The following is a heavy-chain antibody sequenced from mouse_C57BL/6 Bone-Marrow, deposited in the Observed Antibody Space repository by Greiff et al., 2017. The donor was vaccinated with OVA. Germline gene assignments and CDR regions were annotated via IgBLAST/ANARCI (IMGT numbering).Heavy chain of an antibody. CDR3: ARSQNYYGSSFDY. CDR2: ISYSGST. CDR1: GYSITSDY. Sequence: EVNVVESGPGLAKPSQTLSLTCSVTGYSITSDYWNWIRKFPGNKLEYMGYISYSGSTYYNPSLKSRISITRDTSKNQYYLQLNSVTTEDTATYYCARSQNYYGSSFDYWGQGTTLTVSS. V-gene: IGHV3-8*01. J-gene: IGHJ2*01. D-gene: IGHD1-1*01.